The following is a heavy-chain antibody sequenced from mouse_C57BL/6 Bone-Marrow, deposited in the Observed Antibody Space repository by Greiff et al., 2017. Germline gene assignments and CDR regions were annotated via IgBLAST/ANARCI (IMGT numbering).Heavy chain of an antibody. CDR3: AREGHEYYFDY. CDR1: GYTFTDYY. CDR2: INPNNGGT. J-gene: IGHJ2*01. V-gene: IGHV1-26*01. D-gene: IGHD3-3*01. Sequence: EVQLQQSGPELVKPGASVKISCKASGYTFTDYYMNWVKQSQGKSLEWIGDINPNNGGTSYNQKFKGKATLTVEKSSSTAYMELRSLTSEDSAVYYCAREGHEYYFDYWGQGTTLTVSS.